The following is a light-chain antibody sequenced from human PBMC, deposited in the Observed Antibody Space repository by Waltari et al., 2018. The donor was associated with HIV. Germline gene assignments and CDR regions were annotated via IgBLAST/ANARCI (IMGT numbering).Light chain of an antibody. CDR2: WAS. Sequence: DIVMTQSPDSLAVSLGERATINCKSSQSVLSNSNKKNLLAWYQPKPGQPPKLLIYWASTRESGVPDRFSGSGSGTDFTLTISSLQAEDVAVYYCQQYYSTLWTFGQGTKVEIK. J-gene: IGKJ1*01. V-gene: IGKV4-1*01. CDR1: QSVLSNSNKKNL. CDR3: QQYYSTLWT.